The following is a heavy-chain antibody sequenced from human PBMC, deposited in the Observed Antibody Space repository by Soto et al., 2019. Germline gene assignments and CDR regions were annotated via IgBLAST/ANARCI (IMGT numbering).Heavy chain of an antibody. J-gene: IGHJ4*02. CDR2: IIPIFGTT. V-gene: IGHV1-69*12. CDR3: AKDTSMGTGFDY. CDR1: GDTFSSYA. Sequence: QVQLVQSGAEVKKPGSSVKVSCKASGDTFSSYAINWVRQAPGQGLEWMGGIIPIFGTTNYAQRFQGRVTITADESTSTAYMELSSLRSEDPAVYYCAKDTSMGTGFDYWGQGTLVTVSS. D-gene: IGHD5-18*01.